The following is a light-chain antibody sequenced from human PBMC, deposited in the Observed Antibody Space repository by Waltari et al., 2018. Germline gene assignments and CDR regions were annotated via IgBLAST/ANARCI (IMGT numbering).Light chain of an antibody. V-gene: IGKV1-33*01. CDR1: EDIEIH. Sequence: DAQMPQAPSSLSASVGDRVTITCQASEDIEIHLNWYQQKPVKAPKLLIYVAVKLETGVPLRFSGSRSRTDFTFTISSLQPEDIATYYCQQYDNIPHTFGQGTKLEIK. J-gene: IGKJ2*01. CDR2: VAV. CDR3: QQYDNIPHT.